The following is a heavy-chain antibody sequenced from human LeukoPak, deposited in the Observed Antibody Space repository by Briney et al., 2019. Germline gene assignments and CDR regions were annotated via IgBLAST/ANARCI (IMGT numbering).Heavy chain of an antibody. CDR3: ARGGSYDY. D-gene: IGHD1-26*01. CDR1: GGSISSYY. Sequence: PSETLSLTCTVSGGSISSYYWSWIRQPPGKGLEWIGCICCSGSTIYNPSLKSRVTISADTSKNQFYLKLSSVTAADTAVYYCARGGSYDYWGQGTLVTVSS. J-gene: IGHJ4*02. V-gene: IGHV4-59*08. CDR2: ICCSGST.